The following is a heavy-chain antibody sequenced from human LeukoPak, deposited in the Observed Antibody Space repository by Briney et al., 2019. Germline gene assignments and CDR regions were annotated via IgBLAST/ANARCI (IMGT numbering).Heavy chain of an antibody. J-gene: IGHJ5*02. V-gene: IGHV3-74*01. CDR2: ASADGSTT. CDR1: GFTVTTYW. D-gene: IGHD3-10*01. CDR3: PRGFVEYPFGWWFDP. Sequence: GGSLRLSCVVSGFTVTTYWMDWVRQAPGRGLVWVSRASADGSTTIYADSVKGRFTISRDNGINTVYLQMNSLRAEDTAVYCFPRGFVEYPFGWWFDPWGQGTLVTVSS.